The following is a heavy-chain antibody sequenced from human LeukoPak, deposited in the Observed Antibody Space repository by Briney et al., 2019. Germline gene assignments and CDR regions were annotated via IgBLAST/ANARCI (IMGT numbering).Heavy chain of an antibody. Sequence: PGRSLRLSCAASGFTFSSYGMHWVRQAPGKGLEWVAVISYDGSNKYYADSVKGRFTISRDNSKNTLYLQMNSLRAEDTAVYYCATQIEMATDRDIYYYYGMDVWGQGTTVTVSS. CDR1: GFTFSSYG. J-gene: IGHJ6*02. CDR2: ISYDGSNK. CDR3: ATQIEMATDRDIYYYYGMDV. V-gene: IGHV3-30*03. D-gene: IGHD5-24*01.